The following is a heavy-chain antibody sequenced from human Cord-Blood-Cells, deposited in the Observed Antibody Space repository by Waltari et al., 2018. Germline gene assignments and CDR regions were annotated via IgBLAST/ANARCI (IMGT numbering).Heavy chain of an antibody. V-gene: IGHV4-39*01. CDR3: ARRGRGDYAFDI. D-gene: IGHD2-21*02. CDR1: GGSISSSSYY. J-gene: IGHJ3*02. CDR2: IYYSGST. Sequence: QLQLQESGPGLVKPSETLSLTCTVSGGSISSSSYYWGWVRQPPGKGLEWIGSIYYSGSTDYNPSLKSRVTISVDTSKNQFSLKLSSVTAADTAVYYCARRGRGDYAFDIWGQGTMVTVSS.